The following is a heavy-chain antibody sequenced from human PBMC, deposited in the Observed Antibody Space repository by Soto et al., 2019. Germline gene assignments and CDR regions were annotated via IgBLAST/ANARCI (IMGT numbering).Heavy chain of an antibody. D-gene: IGHD3-3*01. CDR2: MNPNSGNT. CDR3: ARVSDFWRYAFDI. CDR1: GYTFTSYD. J-gene: IGHJ3*02. Sequence: ASVKVSCKASGYTFTSYDITWVRQATGQGREWMGWMNPNSGNTGYAQKFQGRVTMTRNTSISTAYMELSSLRSEDTAVYYCARVSDFWRYAFDIWGQGTMVTVSS. V-gene: IGHV1-8*01.